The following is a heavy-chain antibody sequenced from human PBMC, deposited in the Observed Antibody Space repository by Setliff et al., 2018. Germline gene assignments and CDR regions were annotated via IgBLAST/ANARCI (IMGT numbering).Heavy chain of an antibody. CDR3: ARGGIGFSEIKVFGVALYWFDP. J-gene: IGHJ5*02. CDR1: GYTFTSYG. D-gene: IGHD3-3*01. Sequence: ASVKVSCKASGYTFTSYGISWVRQAPGQGLEWMGWISAYNGNTNYAQKLQGRVTMTRDTSTSTVYMELSSLRSEDTAVYYCARGGIGFSEIKVFGVALYWFDPWGQGTLVTVSS. CDR2: ISAYNGNT. V-gene: IGHV1-18*01.